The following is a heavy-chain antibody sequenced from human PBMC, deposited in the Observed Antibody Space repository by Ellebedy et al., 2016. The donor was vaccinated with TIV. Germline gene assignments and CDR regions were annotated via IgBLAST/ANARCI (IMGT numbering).Heavy chain of an antibody. CDR3: ARDLESLSSSWYFAFDY. V-gene: IGHV1-18*01. CDR2: ISAYNGNT. J-gene: IGHJ4*02. CDR1: GYTFTSYG. Sequence: ASVKVSXXASGYTFTSYGISWVRQAPGQGLEWMGWISAYNGNTNYAQKLQGRVTMTTDTSTSTAYMELRSLRSDDTAVYYCARDLESLSSSWYFAFDYWGQGTLVTVSS. D-gene: IGHD6-13*01.